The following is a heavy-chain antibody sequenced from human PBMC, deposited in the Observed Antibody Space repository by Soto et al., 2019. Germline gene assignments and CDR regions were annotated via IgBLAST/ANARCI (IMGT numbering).Heavy chain of an antibody. V-gene: IGHV4-59*08. Sequence: SETLSLTCTVSGGSISSYYWSWIRQPPGKGLEWIGYIYYSGSTNYNPSLKSRVTISVDTSKNQFSLKLSSVTAADTAVYYCARLGSSSSGNYYYYMDVWGKGTTVTVSS. J-gene: IGHJ6*03. D-gene: IGHD6-6*01. CDR2: IYYSGST. CDR1: GGSISSYY. CDR3: ARLGSSSSGNYYYYMDV.